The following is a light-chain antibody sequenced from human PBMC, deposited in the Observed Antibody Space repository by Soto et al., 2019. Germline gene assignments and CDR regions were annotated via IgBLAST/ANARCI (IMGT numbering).Light chain of an antibody. Sequence: QSALTQPASVSGSPGRSVTISCTGTSSDVGDFNYVSWYQHLRGKAPKLIIYDVSKRPSGIPYRFSASKSGNTASLTVSGLQAEDEAVYYSNSFAGSAHVVFGGGTQLTVL. J-gene: IGLJ2*01. CDR1: SSDVGDFNY. CDR2: DVS. CDR3: NSFAGSAHVV. V-gene: IGLV2-8*01.